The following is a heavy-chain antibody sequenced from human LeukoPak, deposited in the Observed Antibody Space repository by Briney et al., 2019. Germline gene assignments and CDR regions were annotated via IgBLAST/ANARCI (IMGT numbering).Heavy chain of an antibody. CDR2: LSHSETLYQSGNS. Sequence: AETLSLTCTVSGYSISTGYYWGWIRQPPGRGLEWIGSLSHSETLYQSGNSNYNPSLKSRVAISLDTSKNQFSLKLSSVTAADTAVYYCATFFWSGYSSWGQGTLVTVSS. J-gene: IGHJ5*02. CDR3: ATFFWSGYSS. D-gene: IGHD3-3*01. CDR1: GYSISTGYY. V-gene: IGHV4-38-2*02.